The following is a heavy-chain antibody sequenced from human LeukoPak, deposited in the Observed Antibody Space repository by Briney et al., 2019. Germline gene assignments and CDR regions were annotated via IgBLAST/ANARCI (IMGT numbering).Heavy chain of an antibody. J-gene: IGHJ6*02. CDR1: GGSISRSNW. CDR2: IYHSGST. D-gene: IGHD4-17*01. Sequence: SETLSLTCAVSGGSISRSNWWSWVRQPPGKGLEWIGEIYHSGSTNYNPSLKSRVTISVDKSKNQFSLKLSSVTAADTAVYYCARDTVTVDYYYGMDVWGQGTTVTVSS. CDR3: ARDTVTVDYYYGMDV. V-gene: IGHV4-4*02.